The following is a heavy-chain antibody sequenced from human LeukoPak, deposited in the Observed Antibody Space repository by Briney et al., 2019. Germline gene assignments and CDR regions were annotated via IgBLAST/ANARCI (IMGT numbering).Heavy chain of an antibody. V-gene: IGHV3-23*01. CDR3: ARANMAPHYYYGMDV. J-gene: IGHJ6*02. CDR2: ISGSGGST. CDR1: GFTFSSYA. Sequence: AGGSLRLSCAASGFTFSSYAMSWVRQAPGKGLEWVSAISGSGGSTYYADSVKGRFTISRDNSKNTLYLQMNSLRAEDTAVYYCARANMAPHYYYGMDVWGQGTTVTVSS. D-gene: IGHD2/OR15-2a*01.